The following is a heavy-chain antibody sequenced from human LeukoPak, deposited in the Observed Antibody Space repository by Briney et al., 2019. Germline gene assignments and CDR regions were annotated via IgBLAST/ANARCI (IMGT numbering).Heavy chain of an antibody. CDR1: GFTFTTYT. J-gene: IGHJ4*02. Sequence: GSLRLSCAASGFTFTTYTMNWVRPAPGRGLEWVSFIGTDIHYIYYADSVKGRFTISRDNSQNTLYLQLNSLRAEDTAVYYCARDWTLNYWGQGTLVTVSS. CDR2: IGTDIHYI. D-gene: IGHD3/OR15-3a*01. CDR3: ARDWTLNY. V-gene: IGHV3-21*01.